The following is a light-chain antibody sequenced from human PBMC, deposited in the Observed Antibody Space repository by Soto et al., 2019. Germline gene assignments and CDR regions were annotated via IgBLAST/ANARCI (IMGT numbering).Light chain of an antibody. CDR1: SSDVGGYDY. V-gene: IGLV2-14*01. J-gene: IGLJ1*01. CDR2: DVN. CDR3: SSYTGSSTFV. Sequence: QSVLTQPASVSGSPGQSITICCTGTSSDVGGYDYVSWYQQLPGKAPKLLIYDVNNRPSGVSHRFSGSKSGNTASLTISGLQAEDEADYYCSSYTGSSTFVFGTGTKVTVL.